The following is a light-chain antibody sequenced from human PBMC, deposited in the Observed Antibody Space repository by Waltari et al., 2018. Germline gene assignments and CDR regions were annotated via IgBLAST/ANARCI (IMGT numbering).Light chain of an antibody. Sequence: DIEMTQSPSSLSASVGDRVTITCRASQDIRSYLALYQQKPGKAPALLIYDASTLQSGVPSRFSGRGSGTEFTLTITSLQPEDVATYFCQGYDTAPRTFGQGTKVE. V-gene: IGKV1-27*01. CDR1: QDIRSY. CDR2: DAS. CDR3: QGYDTAPRT. J-gene: IGKJ1*01.